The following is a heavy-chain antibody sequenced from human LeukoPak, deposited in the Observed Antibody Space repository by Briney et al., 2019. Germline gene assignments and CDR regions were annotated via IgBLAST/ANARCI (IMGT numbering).Heavy chain of an antibody. D-gene: IGHD3-10*01. CDR3: ARSYYYGSGSYMYY. J-gene: IGHJ4*02. CDR1: GGSISSYY. CDR2: IYYSGST. V-gene: IGHV4-59*08. Sequence: SETLSLTCTVSGGSISSYYWSWIRQPPGKGLEWIGYIYYSGSTNYNPSLKSRVTISVDTSKNQFSLKLSSVTAADTAVYYCARSYYYGSGSYMYYRGQGILVTVSS.